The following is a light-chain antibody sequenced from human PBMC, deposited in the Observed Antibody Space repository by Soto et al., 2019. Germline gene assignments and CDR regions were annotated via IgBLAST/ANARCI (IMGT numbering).Light chain of an antibody. CDR3: QQRTNPLT. CDR1: QSVDSY. J-gene: IGKJ4*01. Sequence: EIVLTQSPATLSLSPGERATLSCRASQSVDSYLAWYQQKPGQAPRLLIFDASNRATGIPARFSGSGSGTDFTLTISSLEPEDFAVYFCQQRTNPLTFGGGTKMDIK. CDR2: DAS. V-gene: IGKV3-11*01.